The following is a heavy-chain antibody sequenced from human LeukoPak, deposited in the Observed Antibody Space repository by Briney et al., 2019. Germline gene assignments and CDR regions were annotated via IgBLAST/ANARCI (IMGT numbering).Heavy chain of an antibody. Sequence: SETLSLTCTVSGDSITTSSYYWGWVRQPPGKGLEWIGEIYHSGSTNRNPSLKSRVTISVDKTNNQFSLKLSSVTAADTAMYYCARGHNENNYKSTIDVWGQGTMVTVSS. V-gene: IGHV4-39*07. CDR1: GDSITTSSYY. D-gene: IGHD1/OR15-1a*01. CDR3: ARGHNENNYKSTIDV. CDR2: IYHSGST. J-gene: IGHJ3*01.